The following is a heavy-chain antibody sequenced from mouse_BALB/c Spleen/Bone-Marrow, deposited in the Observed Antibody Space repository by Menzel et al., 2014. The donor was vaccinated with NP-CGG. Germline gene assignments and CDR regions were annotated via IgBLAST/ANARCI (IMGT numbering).Heavy chain of an antibody. CDR3: ARDGYYYGSGWFAY. CDR1: GFTSTDYY. Sequence: EVKLMESGGGLVQPGGSLRLSCATSGFTSTDYYMSWVRQPPGKALEWLGFIRNKANGYTTEYSASVKGRFTISRDNSQSILYLQMNTLRAEDSATYYCARDGYYYGSGWFAYWGQGTLVTVSA. V-gene: IGHV7-3*02. CDR2: IRNKANGYTT. J-gene: IGHJ3*01. D-gene: IGHD1-1*01.